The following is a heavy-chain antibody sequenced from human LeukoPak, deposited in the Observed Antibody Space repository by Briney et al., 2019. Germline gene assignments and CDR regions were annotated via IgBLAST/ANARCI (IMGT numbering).Heavy chain of an antibody. D-gene: IGHD1-1*01. CDR2: MNPNSGNT. CDR3: ARGPNWNAGIYYLDY. J-gene: IGHJ4*02. CDR1: GDTFTSYD. Sequence: ASVKVSCKASGDTFTSYDINWVRQATGQGLEWMGWMNPNSGNTGYAQKFQGRVTMTRDTSISTAYMELSSLRSEDTAVYYCARGPNWNAGIYYLDYWGQGTLVTVSS. V-gene: IGHV1-8*01.